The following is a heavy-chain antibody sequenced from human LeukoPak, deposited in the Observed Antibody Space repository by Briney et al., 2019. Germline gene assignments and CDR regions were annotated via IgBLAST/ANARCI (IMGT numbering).Heavy chain of an antibody. Sequence: SETLSLTCAVYGGSFSGYYWSWIRQPPGKGLEWIGEINHSGSTNYNPSLKSRVTISVDTSKNQFSLRLSSVTAADTAVYYCARVSYYDSSGNRGAFDYWGQGTLVTVSS. CDR1: GGSFSGYY. CDR2: INHSGST. J-gene: IGHJ4*02. D-gene: IGHD3-22*01. CDR3: ARVSYYDSSGNRGAFDY. V-gene: IGHV4-34*01.